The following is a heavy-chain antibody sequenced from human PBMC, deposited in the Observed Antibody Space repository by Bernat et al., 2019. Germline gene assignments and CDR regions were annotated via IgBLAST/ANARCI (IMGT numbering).Heavy chain of an antibody. V-gene: IGHV3-23*04. J-gene: IGHJ4*02. D-gene: IGHD2-2*01. CDR1: GFTFSTYA. CDR3: AKAQTIGSARWSDY. Sequence: EVQLVESGGGLIQPGGSLRLSCAASGFTFSTYAMSWVRQAPGKGLEWVSTVSGSGGSTYYADSEKGRFTISRDKSKNTLYLEMNNLRAEDTAVYYCAKAQTIGSARWSDYWGQGTLVTVSS. CDR2: VSGSGGST.